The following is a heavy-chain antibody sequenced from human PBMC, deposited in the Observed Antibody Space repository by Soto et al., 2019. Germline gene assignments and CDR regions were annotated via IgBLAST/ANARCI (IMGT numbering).Heavy chain of an antibody. CDR3: ARDLYSSSWEYYYYGMDV. J-gene: IGHJ6*02. CDR2: IKQDGSEK. D-gene: IGHD6-13*01. Sequence: PGGSLRLSCAASGFTFSSYWMSWVRQAPGKGLEWVANIKQDGSEKYYVDSVKGRFTISRDNAKNSLYLQMNSLRAEDTAVYYCARDLYSSSWEYYYYGMDVWGQGTMVTVSS. CDR1: GFTFSSYW. V-gene: IGHV3-7*01.